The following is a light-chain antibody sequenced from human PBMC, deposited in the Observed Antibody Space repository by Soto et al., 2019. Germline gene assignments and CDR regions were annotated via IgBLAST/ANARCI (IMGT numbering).Light chain of an antibody. Sequence: QSALTQPASVSGSPGPSITISCTGITSDVGDDNLVSWYQQYPGKVPKLIIYRGSNRPSGVSDRFSGSKSVNTASLAISGLQAEDEADYDCCSSVTGTTHVIFGGGTKVTVL. CDR2: RGS. CDR1: TSDVGDDNL. CDR3: CSSVTGTTHVI. J-gene: IGLJ2*01. V-gene: IGLV2-23*01.